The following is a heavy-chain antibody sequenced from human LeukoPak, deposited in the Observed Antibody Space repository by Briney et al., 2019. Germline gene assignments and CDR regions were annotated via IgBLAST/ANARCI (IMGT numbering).Heavy chain of an antibody. Sequence: SETLSLTCTVSGGSISSSSYYWGWIRQPPGKGLEWIGSIYYSGSTYYNPSLKSRVTISVDTSKNQFSLKLSSVTAADTAVYYCARQGVRLWSDFDYWGQGTLVTVSS. CDR1: GGSISSSSYY. D-gene: IGHD5-18*01. CDR2: IYYSGST. J-gene: IGHJ4*02. CDR3: ARQGVRLWSDFDY. V-gene: IGHV4-39*01.